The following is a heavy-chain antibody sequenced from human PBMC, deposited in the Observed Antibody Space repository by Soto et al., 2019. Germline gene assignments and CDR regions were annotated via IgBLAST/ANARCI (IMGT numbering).Heavy chain of an antibody. D-gene: IGHD2-15*01. CDR1: GGTFSIYT. J-gene: IGHJ5*02. CDR3: ARAGPPDIAWFDP. Sequence: QVQLVQSGAEVKKPGSSVKVSCKASGGTFSIYTISWVRQAPGQGLEWMGGSANSAQKFQGRLTVTADESTSTVYLALSSLTSAATAVYYCARAGPPDIAWFDPWGQGTLVSVSS. V-gene: IGHV1-69*01. CDR2: SA.